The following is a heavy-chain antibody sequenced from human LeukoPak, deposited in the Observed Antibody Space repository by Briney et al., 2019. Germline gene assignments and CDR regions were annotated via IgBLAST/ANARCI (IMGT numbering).Heavy chain of an antibody. CDR2: INPNSGDT. CDR1: GYTFTSYY. Sequence: ASVKVSCQASGYTFTSYYMHWVRQAPGQVLEWMGWINPNSGDTNYAQKFPGTVTMTTDPSISPAYMELSRLRPADPAVYYCARDHAYYFDSSGIPGYWGQGTLVSVSS. D-gene: IGHD3-22*01. J-gene: IGHJ4*02. V-gene: IGHV1-2*02. CDR3: ARDHAYYFDSSGIPGY.